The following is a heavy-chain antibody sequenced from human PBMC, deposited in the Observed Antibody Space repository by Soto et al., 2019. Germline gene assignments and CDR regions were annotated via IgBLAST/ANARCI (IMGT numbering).Heavy chain of an antibody. CDR1: GGSISSYY. CDR3: ARDFLTRPQPAAGTIRYYYYGMDV. J-gene: IGHJ6*02. V-gene: IGHV4-4*07. Sequence: SETLSLTCTVSGGSISSYYWSWIRQPAGKGLEWIGRIYTSGSTNYNPSLKSRVTVSVDTSKNQFSLKLSSVTAADTAVYYCARDFLTRPQPAAGTIRYYYYGMDVWGQGTTVTVSS. D-gene: IGHD6-13*01. CDR2: IYTSGST.